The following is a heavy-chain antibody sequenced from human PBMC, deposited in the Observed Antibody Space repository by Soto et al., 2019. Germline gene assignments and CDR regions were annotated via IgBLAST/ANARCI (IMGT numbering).Heavy chain of an antibody. V-gene: IGHV1-18*01. D-gene: IGHD3-3*01. J-gene: IGHJ6*03. CDR3: ARDRRPITIFGVVISGYYMDV. CDR2: ISAYNGNT. CDR1: GYTFTSYG. Sequence: ASVKVSCKASGYTFTSYGISWVRQAPGQGLEWMGWISAYNGNTNYAQKLQGRVTMTTDTSTSTAYMELRCLISDDTAVYYCARDRRPITIFGVVISGYYMDVWG.